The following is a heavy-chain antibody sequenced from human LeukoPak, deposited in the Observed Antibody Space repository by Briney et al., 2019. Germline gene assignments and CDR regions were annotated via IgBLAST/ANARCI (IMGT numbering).Heavy chain of an antibody. D-gene: IGHD3-9*01. J-gene: IGHJ6*02. V-gene: IGHV1-2*02. CDR3: ARGKTYDILTGYYEAGYYYGMDV. CDR2: INPNSGGT. CDR1: GYTFTGYY. Sequence: VASVKVSCKASGYTFTGYYMHWVRQAPGQGLEWMGWINPNSGGTNYAQKFQGRVTMTRDTSISTAYMELSRLRSDDTAVYYCARGKTYDILTGYYEAGYYYGMDVWGQGTTVTVSS.